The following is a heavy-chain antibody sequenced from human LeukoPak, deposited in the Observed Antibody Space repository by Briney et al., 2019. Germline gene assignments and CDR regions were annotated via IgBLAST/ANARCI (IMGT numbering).Heavy chain of an antibody. D-gene: IGHD5-18*01. CDR3: ARDVGYSYGGVWHKYFDS. CDR2: IDPNSGGT. J-gene: IGHJ4*01. V-gene: IGHV1-2*06. Sequence: ASVKVSCKASGYTFINYYLHWVRQAPGQGLEWMGHIDPNSGGTRFAQKFQGRVTMTRDTSTSSIYMELSSLICDDTAVYYCARDVGYSYGGVWHKYFDSWGRGTLVTVSS. CDR1: GYTFINYY.